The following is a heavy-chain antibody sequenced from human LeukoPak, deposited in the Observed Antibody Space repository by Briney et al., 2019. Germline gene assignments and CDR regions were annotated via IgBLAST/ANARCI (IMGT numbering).Heavy chain of an antibody. V-gene: IGHV3-7*01. J-gene: IGHJ4*02. CDR1: GFTFNRYA. D-gene: IGHD6-13*01. Sequence: PGGSLRLSCAASGFTFNRYARAWVRQAPGKGLEWVANIKQDGSEKYYVDSVKGRFTISRDNAKNSLYLQMNSLRAEDTAVYYCARSGMAEGYSSSWYFHYWGQGTLVTVSS. CDR2: IKQDGSEK. CDR3: ARSGMAEGYSSSWYFHY.